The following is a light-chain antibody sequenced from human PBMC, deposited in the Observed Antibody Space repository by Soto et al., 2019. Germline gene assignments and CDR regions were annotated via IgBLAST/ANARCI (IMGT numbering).Light chain of an antibody. Sequence: DIQMTQSPSTLSASVGDRATITCRASQGVRSWLAWYQQKPGRAPKFLIYDASSWASGVPTRFSGSGSGTEFTLPISSLQPDDFATYYCQQYDHYPLTFGGGTKVEI. CDR1: QGVRSW. V-gene: IGKV1-5*01. CDR2: DAS. CDR3: QQYDHYPLT. J-gene: IGKJ4*01.